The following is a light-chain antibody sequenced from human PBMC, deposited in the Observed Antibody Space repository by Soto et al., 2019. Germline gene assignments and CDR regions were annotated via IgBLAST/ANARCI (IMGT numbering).Light chain of an antibody. J-gene: IGLJ1*01. CDR3: CSYAGGSPYV. CDR2: AGS. CDR1: ISDVGSYNL. V-gene: IGLV2-23*01. Sequence: QSALTQPASVSGSPGQSITISCTGTISDVGSYNLVSWYQQHPGNAPKVMIYAGSKRPSGVSNRFSGSKSGNTASLTISGLQTEDEADYYCCSYAGGSPYVFGSGTKVIVL.